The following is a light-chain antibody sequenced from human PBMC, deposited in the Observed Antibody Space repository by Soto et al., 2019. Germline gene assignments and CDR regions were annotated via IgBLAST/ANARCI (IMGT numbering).Light chain of an antibody. Sequence: DIQMTQSPSSLAASVGDTVTITCQASQDRSHYLTWYQQKPGKAPKLQISAASNLETGVPSRFSLSGSGTGFTFTITSIQPEHIETYYYQRYDNLRRPFGPGTKVD. CDR2: AAS. V-gene: IGKV1-33*01. J-gene: IGKJ3*01. CDR3: QRYDNLRRP. CDR1: QDRSHY.